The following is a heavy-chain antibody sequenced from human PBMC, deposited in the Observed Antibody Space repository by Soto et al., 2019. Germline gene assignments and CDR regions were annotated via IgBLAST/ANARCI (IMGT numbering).Heavy chain of an antibody. V-gene: IGHV1-3*01. CDR2: INAGNGNT. D-gene: IGHD2-2*01. Sequence: GASVKVSCKAFGYTFTSYAMHWVRQAPGQRLEWMGWINAGNGNTKYSQKFQGRVTITRDTSASTAYMELSSLRSEDTAVYYCARELGYCSSTSCYGADYYYYGMDVWGQGTTVTVSS. J-gene: IGHJ6*02. CDR3: ARELGYCSSTSCYGADYYYYGMDV. CDR1: GYTFTSYA.